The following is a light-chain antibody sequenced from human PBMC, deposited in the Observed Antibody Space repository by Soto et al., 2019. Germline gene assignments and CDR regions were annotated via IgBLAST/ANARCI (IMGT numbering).Light chain of an antibody. J-gene: IGKJ2*01. CDR1: QTISSN. V-gene: IGKV3-15*01. Sequence: EIVMTQSPATLSVSPGERATLSCRASQTISSNLAWYQQKPGQAPRLLIHGASTRATGVPARFSASGSGTEFTLTITSLQSEDFAVYYCQQYHNWPPQYTFGQGTQLQSK. CDR3: QQYHNWPPQYT. CDR2: GAS.